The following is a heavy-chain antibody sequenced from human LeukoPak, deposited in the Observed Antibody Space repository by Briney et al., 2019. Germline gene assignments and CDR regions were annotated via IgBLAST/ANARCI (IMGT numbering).Heavy chain of an antibody. CDR3: AKDLAVTRPDAFDI. D-gene: IGHD4-17*01. CDR1: GFTFSAYA. V-gene: IGHV3-23*01. J-gene: IGHJ3*02. Sequence: GGSLRLSCTGSGFTFSAYALSWVRQAPGKGLEWVAVISGSGDTYYADPVKGRFTISRDNSKKTLYLQMNSLGAKDTAVYYCAKDLAVTRPDAFDIWGQGTMVTVSS. CDR2: ISGSGDT.